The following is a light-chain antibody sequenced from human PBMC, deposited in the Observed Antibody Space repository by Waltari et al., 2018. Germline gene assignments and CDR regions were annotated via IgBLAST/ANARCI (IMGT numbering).Light chain of an antibody. CDR1: SREVGGYKF. CDR3: SSYAGSNNLV. J-gene: IGLJ1*01. CDR2: EVN. V-gene: IGLV2-8*01. Sequence: QSALTQPPSASGSPGQSVTISCTGTSREVGGYKFVSWYQQHPGRAPKLMIYEVNQRPSGVPDRFSGSKSGNTASLTVSGLQAEDEADYYCSSYAGSNNLVFGTGTKVTVL.